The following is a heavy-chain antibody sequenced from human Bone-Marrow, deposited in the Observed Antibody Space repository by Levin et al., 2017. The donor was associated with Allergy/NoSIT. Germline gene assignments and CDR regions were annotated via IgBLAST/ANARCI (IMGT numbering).Heavy chain of an antibody. Sequence: PGGSLRLSCAASGFTFSTYSMNWVRQAPGKGLEWVSSISSSSSYIYYADSVKGRFTISRDNVKNSLYLQMNSLRAEDTAVYYCASLSRVVTAIPFDYWGQGTLVTVSS. V-gene: IGHV3-21*01. CDR3: ASLSRVVTAIPFDY. J-gene: IGHJ4*02. D-gene: IGHD2-21*02. CDR1: GFTFSTYS. CDR2: ISSSSSYI.